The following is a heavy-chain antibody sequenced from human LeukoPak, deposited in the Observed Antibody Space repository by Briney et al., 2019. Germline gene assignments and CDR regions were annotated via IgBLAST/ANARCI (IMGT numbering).Heavy chain of an antibody. J-gene: IGHJ4*02. Sequence: PGRSLRLSCAASGFTFSSYGMHWVRQAPGKGLEWVAVISYDGSNKYYADSVKGRFTISRDNSKNTLYLQMNSLRAEDTAVYYCAKDSGCSSTSCYLGYFDYWGQGTLVTVSS. CDR2: ISYDGSNK. CDR3: AKDSGCSSTSCYLGYFDY. CDR1: GFTFSSYG. D-gene: IGHD2-2*01. V-gene: IGHV3-30*18.